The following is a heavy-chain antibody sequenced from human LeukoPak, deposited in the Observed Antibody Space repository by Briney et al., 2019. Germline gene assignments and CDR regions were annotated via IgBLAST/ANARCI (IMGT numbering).Heavy chain of an antibody. CDR2: IYYSGST. J-gene: IGHJ5*02. V-gene: IGHV4-39*01. D-gene: IGHD2-2*01. Sequence: SETLSLTCTVSGGSISSSSYYWAWIRQPPGKGLEWIGIIYYSGSTYYNPSLKSRLTISVDTSKNQFSLKLSSVTATDTAVYYCARRGYCSSTSCYEYWFDPWGQGTLVTVSS. CDR1: GGSISSSSYY. CDR3: ARRGYCSSTSCYEYWFDP.